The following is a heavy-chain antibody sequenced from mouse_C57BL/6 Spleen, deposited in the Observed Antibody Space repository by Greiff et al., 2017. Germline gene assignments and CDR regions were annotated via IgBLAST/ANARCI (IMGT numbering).Heavy chain of an antibody. CDR2: IYPGDGDT. Sequence: VQLQESGPELVKPGASVKISCKASGYAFSSSWMNWVKQRPGKGLEWIGRIYPGDGDTNYNGKFKGKATLTADKSSSTAYMQLSSLTSEDSAVYFCASGIDYWGQGTTLTVSS. CDR1: GYAFSSSW. J-gene: IGHJ2*01. CDR3: ASGIDY. V-gene: IGHV1-82*01.